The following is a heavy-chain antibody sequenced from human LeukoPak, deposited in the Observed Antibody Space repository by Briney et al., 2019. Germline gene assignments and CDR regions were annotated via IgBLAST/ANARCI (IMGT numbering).Heavy chain of an antibody. D-gene: IGHD2-2*01. Sequence: GGSLRLSCAASGFTFSSYAMHWVRQAPGKGLEWVAVISYDGSNKYYADSVKGRFTISRDNAKNSLYLQMNSLRAEDTAVYYCASPRGCSSTSCPWGQGTLVTVSS. J-gene: IGHJ5*02. CDR3: ASPRGCSSTSCP. CDR2: ISYDGSNK. V-gene: IGHV3-30-3*01. CDR1: GFTFSSYA.